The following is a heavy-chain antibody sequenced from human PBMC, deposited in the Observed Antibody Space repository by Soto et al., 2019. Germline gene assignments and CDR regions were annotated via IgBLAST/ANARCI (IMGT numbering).Heavy chain of an antibody. J-gene: IGHJ6*02. V-gene: IGHV1-2*02. D-gene: IGHD5-18*01. CDR3: ARERRGSSEYSYGYYYYYGMDV. Sequence: ASVKVSCKASGYTFTGYYMHWVRQAPGQGLEWMGWINPNSGGTNYAQKFQGRVTMTRDTSISTAYMELSRLRSHDTAVYYWARERRGSSEYSYGYYYYYGMDVWGQGTTVTVSS. CDR2: INPNSGGT. CDR1: GYTFTGYY.